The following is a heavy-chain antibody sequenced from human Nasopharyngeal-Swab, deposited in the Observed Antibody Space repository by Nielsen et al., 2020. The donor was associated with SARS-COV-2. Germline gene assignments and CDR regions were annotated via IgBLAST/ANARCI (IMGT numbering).Heavy chain of an antibody. D-gene: IGHD2-21*01. CDR1: GFTFSSYS. J-gene: IGHJ6*03. Sequence: GESLKISCAASGFTFSSYSMNWIRQAPGKGLEWVSDITSRGDTVKYADSVKGRFTISRDNAKNSVYVQMNSLRAEDTAVYYCVRQVWPGDYYYYYYMDVWGKGTTVTVSS. CDR2: ITSRGDTV. CDR3: VRQVWPGDYYYYYYMDV. V-gene: IGHV3-48*04.